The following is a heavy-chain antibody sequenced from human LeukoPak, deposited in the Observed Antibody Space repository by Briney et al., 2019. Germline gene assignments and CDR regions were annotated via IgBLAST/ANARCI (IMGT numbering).Heavy chain of an antibody. Sequence: GGSLRLSCAASGFTVSGNYMSWVRQAPGKGLEWVSVIYSGGSTYYADSVKGRFTISRDNSKNTLYLQMNSLRAEDTAVYYCARDRCSSTSCHNWFDPWGQGTLVTVSS. CDR3: ARDRCSSTSCHNWFDP. CDR1: GFTVSGNY. D-gene: IGHD2-2*01. J-gene: IGHJ5*02. V-gene: IGHV3-66*02. CDR2: IYSGGST.